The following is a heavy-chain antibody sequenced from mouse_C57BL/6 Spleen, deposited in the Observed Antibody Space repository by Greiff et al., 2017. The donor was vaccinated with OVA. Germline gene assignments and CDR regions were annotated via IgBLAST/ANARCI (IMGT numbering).Heavy chain of an antibody. J-gene: IGHJ1*03. CDR2: IHPNSGST. D-gene: IGHD1-1*01. V-gene: IGHV1-64*01. Sequence: QVQLQQPGAELVKPGASVKLSCKASGYTFTSYWMHWVKQRPGPGLEWIGMIHPNSGSTNYNEKFKSKATLTVDKSSSTAYMQRSSLTSEDSAVYYCARGAVVAHWYCDVWGTGTTVTVSS. CDR1: GYTFTSYW. CDR3: ARGAVVAHWYCDV.